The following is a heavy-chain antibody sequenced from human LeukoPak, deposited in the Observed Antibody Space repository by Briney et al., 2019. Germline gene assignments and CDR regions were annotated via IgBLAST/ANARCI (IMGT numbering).Heavy chain of an antibody. V-gene: IGHV1-2*02. D-gene: IGHD3-22*01. CDR2: INPNSGGT. Sequence: ASVKVSCKASRYTFTGYYMHWVRQAPGQGLQWMGWINPNSGGTNYAQKFQGRVTMTRDTSISTAYMELSRLRPDDTAVYYCARGLRYYDRSGYYYYYFDYWGQGTLVTVSS. J-gene: IGHJ4*02. CDR1: RYTFTGYY. CDR3: ARGLRYYDRSGYYYYYFDY.